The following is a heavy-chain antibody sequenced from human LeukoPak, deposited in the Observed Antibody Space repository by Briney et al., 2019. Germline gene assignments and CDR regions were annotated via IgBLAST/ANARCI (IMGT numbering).Heavy chain of an antibody. Sequence: PGGSLRLSCTASGFTFSSTWMHWVRQAPGKGLVWVSRINSDGSSTIYADSVKGRFTISRDNAKNSLYLQMNSLRAEDTALYYCARYYCSGGSCYSEPYYMDVWGKGTTVTVSS. CDR3: ARYYCSGGSCYSEPYYMDV. D-gene: IGHD2-15*01. CDR2: INSDGSST. CDR1: GFTFSSTW. V-gene: IGHV3-74*01. J-gene: IGHJ6*03.